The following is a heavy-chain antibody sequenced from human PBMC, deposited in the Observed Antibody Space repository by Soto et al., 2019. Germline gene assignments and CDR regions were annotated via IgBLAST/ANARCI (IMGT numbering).Heavy chain of an antibody. V-gene: IGHV3-48*02. CDR1: GFTLSSYS. Sequence: EVQLVESGGGLVQPGGSLRLSCAASGFTLSSYSMHWVRQAPGKGLEWVSYISGSGGTIYYADSVKGRFTISRDTAKNSLSVQMNSLRDEDTAVYFCARETGLRSSGWSYYFDFWGQGTLVTVSS. J-gene: IGHJ4*02. CDR3: ARETGLRSSGWSYYFDF. CDR2: ISGSGGTI. D-gene: IGHD6-19*01.